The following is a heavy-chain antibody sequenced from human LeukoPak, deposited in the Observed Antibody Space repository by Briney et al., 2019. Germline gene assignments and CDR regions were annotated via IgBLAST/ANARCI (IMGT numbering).Heavy chain of an antibody. Sequence: GESLNISCKGSGYSFTSYWIGWVRQMPGKGLEWMGIIYPGDSDTRYSPSFQGQVTISADKSISTAYLHWSSLKASDTAMYYCASAYCGGDCYSGDDAFDIWGQGTMVTVSS. V-gene: IGHV5-51*01. CDR1: GYSFTSYW. CDR2: IYPGDSDT. CDR3: ASAYCGGDCYSGDDAFDI. J-gene: IGHJ3*02. D-gene: IGHD2-21*02.